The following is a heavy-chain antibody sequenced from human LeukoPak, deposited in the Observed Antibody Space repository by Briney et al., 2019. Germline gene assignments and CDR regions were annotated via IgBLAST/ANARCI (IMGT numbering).Heavy chain of an antibody. CDR2: FDPEDGET. V-gene: IGHV1-24*01. CDR3: ATQALSCSGGSCSGRWFDP. D-gene: IGHD2-15*01. Sequence: ASVKVSCKVSGYTLTELSMHWVRQAPGKGLEWMGGFDPEDGETIYAQKFQGRVTMTEDTSTDTAYMELSSLRSEDTAVYYCATQALSCSGGSCSGRWFDPWGQGTLVTVSS. J-gene: IGHJ5*02. CDR1: GYTLTELS.